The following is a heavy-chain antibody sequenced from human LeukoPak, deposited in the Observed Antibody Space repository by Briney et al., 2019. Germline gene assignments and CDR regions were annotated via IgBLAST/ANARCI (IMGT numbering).Heavy chain of an antibody. CDR2: FDPEDGET. CDR3: AIASGYYSDAFDI. D-gene: IGHD3-22*01. Sequence: ASVKVSCKVSGYTLTELSMHCVRQAPGKGLEWMGGFDPEDGETIYAQKFQGRVTMTEDTSTDTAYMELSSLRSEDTAVYYCAIASGYYSDAFDIWGQGTMVTVSS. V-gene: IGHV1-24*01. J-gene: IGHJ3*02. CDR1: GYTLTELS.